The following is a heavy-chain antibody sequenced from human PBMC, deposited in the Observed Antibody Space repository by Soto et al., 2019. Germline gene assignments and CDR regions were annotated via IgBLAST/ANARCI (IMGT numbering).Heavy chain of an antibody. Sequence: SETLSLTCAVSGGSISSGGYSWSWIRQPPGKGLEWIGYIYHSGSIYYNPSLKSRVTISVDRSKNQFSLYLQMNSLRAEDTAVYYCARDFATYSSSWPRGVIDPWGQGTLVTVSS. J-gene: IGHJ5*02. V-gene: IGHV4-30-2*01. CDR3: ARDFATYSSSWPRGVIDP. D-gene: IGHD6-13*01. CDR2: IYHSGSI. CDR1: GGSISSGGYS.